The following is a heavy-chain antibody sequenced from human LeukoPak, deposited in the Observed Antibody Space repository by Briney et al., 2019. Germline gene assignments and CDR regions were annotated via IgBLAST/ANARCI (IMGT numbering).Heavy chain of an antibody. J-gene: IGHJ5*02. D-gene: IGHD3-22*01. CDR2: ISYDGTKT. CDR3: AKDRAGSHPYDTSGLTPSDH. CDR1: GGTFTTCG. Sequence: GGSLRLSCAASGGTFTTCGMHWVRQAPGEGLDWVALISYDGTKTYYSDSAKGRFTISRDSSRNTLYLQITSLRAEDTAVYYCAKDRAGSHPYDTSGLTPSDHWGQGTLVTVSS. V-gene: IGHV3-30*18.